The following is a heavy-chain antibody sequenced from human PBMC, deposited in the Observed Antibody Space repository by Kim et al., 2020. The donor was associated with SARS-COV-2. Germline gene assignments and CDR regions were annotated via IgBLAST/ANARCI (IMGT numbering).Heavy chain of an antibody. D-gene: IGHD1-26*01. V-gene: IGHV4-59*13. Sequence: SETLSLTCTVSGGSISSYYWSWIRQPPGKGLEWIGYIYYSGSTNYNPSLKSRVTISVDTSKNQFSLKLSSVTAADTAVYYCARAYKAHVGATYAFDIWGQGTMVTVSS. CDR2: IYYSGST. CDR3: ARAYKAHVGATYAFDI. CDR1: GGSISSYY. J-gene: IGHJ3*02.